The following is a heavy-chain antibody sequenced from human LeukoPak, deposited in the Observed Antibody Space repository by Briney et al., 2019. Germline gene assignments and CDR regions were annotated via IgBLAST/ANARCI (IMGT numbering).Heavy chain of an antibody. D-gene: IGHD2-2*01. CDR1: GFTFSIYG. J-gene: IGHJ5*02. Sequence: GGSLRLSCAASGFTFSIYGIHWVRQAPGRGLEWVAVISYDGSNKYYADSVKGRFTISRDNSKNTLYLQMNSLRAEDTAVYYCAKDTLLGYCSSTSCPTNWFDPWGQGTLVTVSS. CDR2: ISYDGSNK. V-gene: IGHV3-30*18. CDR3: AKDTLLGYCSSTSCPTNWFDP.